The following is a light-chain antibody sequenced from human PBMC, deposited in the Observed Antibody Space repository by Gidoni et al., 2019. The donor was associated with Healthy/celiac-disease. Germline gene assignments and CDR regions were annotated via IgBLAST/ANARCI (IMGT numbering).Light chain of an antibody. J-gene: IGKJ2*01. V-gene: IGKV3-15*01. Sequence: ELVMTQSPATLSVSPGERATLSCRASQSVNSNLAWYQQKPGQAPRLLIYGASTRATGIPARFRGSGSGTEFTLTISSLQSEDFAVYYCQQYNNWPYTFGQGTKLEIK. CDR3: QQYNNWPYT. CDR1: QSVNSN. CDR2: GAS.